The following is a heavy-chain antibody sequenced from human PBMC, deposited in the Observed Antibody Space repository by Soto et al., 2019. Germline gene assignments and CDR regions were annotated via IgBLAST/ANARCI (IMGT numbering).Heavy chain of an antibody. CDR1: GFTFSSYS. D-gene: IGHD3-10*01. J-gene: IGHJ4*02. CDR2: ISSSSITI. Sequence: ESGGGLVQPGGSLRLSCAASGFTFSSYSMNWVRQAPGKGLEWVSYISSSSITIYYADSVKGRFTISRDNAKNSLYLQMNSLRAEDTAVYYCARDKSSGSLEFDYWGQGTLVTVSS. CDR3: ARDKSSGSLEFDY. V-gene: IGHV3-48*01.